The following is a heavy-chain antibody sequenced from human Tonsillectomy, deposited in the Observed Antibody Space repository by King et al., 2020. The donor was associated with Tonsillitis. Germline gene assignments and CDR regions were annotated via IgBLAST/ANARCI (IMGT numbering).Heavy chain of an antibody. D-gene: IGHD1-1*01. CDR3: ARDGTERSGNWFDP. CDR1: GFTFSSYS. V-gene: IGHV3-21*01. CDR2: ISISSSYI. J-gene: IGHJ5*02. Sequence: VQLVESGGGLVKPGGSLSLSCAASGFTFSSYSMNWVRQAPGKGLEWVSSISISSSYIYYADSVKGRFTISRDNAKNALYLQMTSRRAEDTAVYYCARDGTERSGNWFDPWGQGTLVTVSS.